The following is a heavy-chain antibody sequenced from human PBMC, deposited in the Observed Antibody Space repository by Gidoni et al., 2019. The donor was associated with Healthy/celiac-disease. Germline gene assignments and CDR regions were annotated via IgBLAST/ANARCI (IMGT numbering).Heavy chain of an antibody. CDR2: ISGSGGST. D-gene: IGHD3-3*01. CDR3: AKGKVILRYYYYGMDV. CDR1: VFTFSRYA. Sequence: EVQLLESGGGLVQPGGSLRLSFSASVFTFSRYALSWFRQAPGQGLEWVSAISGSGGSTYYADSVKGRFTISRDNSKNTLYLQMNSLRAEDTAVYYCAKGKVILRYYYYGMDVWGQGTTVTVSS. V-gene: IGHV3-23*01. J-gene: IGHJ6*02.